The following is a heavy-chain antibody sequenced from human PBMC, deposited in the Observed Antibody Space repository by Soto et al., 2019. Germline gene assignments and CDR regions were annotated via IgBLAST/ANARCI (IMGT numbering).Heavy chain of an antibody. CDR1: GFTFSSYA. D-gene: IGHD2-15*01. CDR3: AKATGVVVVAAVDAFDI. Sequence: GGSLRLSCAASGFTFSSYAMSWVRQAPGKGLEWVSAISGSGGSTYYADSVKGRFTISRDNSKNTLYLQMNSLRAEDTAVYYCAKATGVVVVAAVDAFDIWGQGTMVTVSS. CDR2: ISGSGGST. J-gene: IGHJ3*02. V-gene: IGHV3-23*01.